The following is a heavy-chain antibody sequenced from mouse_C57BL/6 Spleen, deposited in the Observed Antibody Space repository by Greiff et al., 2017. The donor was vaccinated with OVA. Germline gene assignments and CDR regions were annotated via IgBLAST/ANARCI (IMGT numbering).Heavy chain of an antibody. CDR1: GYTFTSYW. V-gene: IGHV1-53*01. CDR2: INPSNGGT. CDR3: AREVLRRYAMDY. J-gene: IGHJ4*01. Sequence: VQLQQPGPELVKPGASVKLSCKASGYTFTSYWMHWVKQRPGQGLEWIGNINPSNGGTNYNEKFKSKATLTVDKSSSTAYMQLSSLTSEDSAVYYCAREVLRRYAMDYWGQGTSVTVSS. D-gene: IGHD1-1*01.